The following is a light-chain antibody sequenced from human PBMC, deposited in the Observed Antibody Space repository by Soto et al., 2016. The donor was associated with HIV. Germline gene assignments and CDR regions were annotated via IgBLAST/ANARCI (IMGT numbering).Light chain of an antibody. CDR1: KLGDKY. CDR3: QAWDRSTAI. V-gene: IGLV3-1*01. Sequence: SYELTQPPSVSVSPGQTASITCSGDKLGDKYACWFQQKPGQSPVLIIYQNNKRPSGIPERFSGPNSGNTATLTITGTQSMDEADYYCQAWDRSTAIFGGGTKLTVL. J-gene: IGLJ2*01. CDR2: QNN.